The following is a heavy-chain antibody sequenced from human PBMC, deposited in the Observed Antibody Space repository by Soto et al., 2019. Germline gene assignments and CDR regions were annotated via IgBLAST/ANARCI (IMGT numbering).Heavy chain of an antibody. CDR1: GGSVSSGSYY. CDR2: IYYSGST. V-gene: IGHV4-61*01. Sequence: SETLSLTCTVSGGSVSSGSYYWSWIRQPPGKGLEWTGYIYYSGSTSYNPSLKSRVTISVDTSKNQFSLKLSSVTAADTAVYYCARLVQLLQGRWFDPWGQGTLVTVSS. CDR3: ARLVQLLQGRWFDP. J-gene: IGHJ5*02. D-gene: IGHD2-15*01.